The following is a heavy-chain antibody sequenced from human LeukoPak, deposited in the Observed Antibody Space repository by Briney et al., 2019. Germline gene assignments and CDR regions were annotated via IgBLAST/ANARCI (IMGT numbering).Heavy chain of an antibody. CDR3: ARVIPDWNDGAFDI. Sequence: SETLSLTCTVSGGSISSSSYYWGWIRQPPGKGLEWIGSIYYSGSTYYNPSLKSRVTMSVDTSKNQFSLKLSSVTAADTAVYYCARVIPDWNDGAFDIWGQGTMVTVSS. CDR2: IYYSGST. D-gene: IGHD1-1*01. V-gene: IGHV4-39*07. CDR1: GGSISSSSYY. J-gene: IGHJ3*02.